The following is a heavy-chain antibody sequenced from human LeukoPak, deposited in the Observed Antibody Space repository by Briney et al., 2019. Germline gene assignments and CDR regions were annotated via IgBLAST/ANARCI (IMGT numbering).Heavy chain of an antibody. D-gene: IGHD5-12*01. V-gene: IGHV4-61*02. CDR2: IYTSGST. CDR1: GGSISSGSYY. J-gene: IGHJ5*02. Sequence: PSETLSLTCTVSGGSISSGSYYWSWVRQPAGKGLEWIGRIYTSGSTNYNPSLKSRVTISVDTSKNQFSLKLSSVTAADTAVYYCARDDIVWFDPWGQGTLVTVSS. CDR3: ARDDIVWFDP.